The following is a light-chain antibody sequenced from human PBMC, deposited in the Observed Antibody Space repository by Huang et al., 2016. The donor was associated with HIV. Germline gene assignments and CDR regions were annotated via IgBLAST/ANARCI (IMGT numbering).Light chain of an antibody. V-gene: IGKV3-11*01. Sequence: EILLTQSPATLSLSPGERATLSCRASQSIRNFLAWYQQRPGQPPRLLIYDASTRATCIPDRFSGSGSDTDFTLTISSLEPEDFAVYYCQQRSSWPPFTFGPGTKVDIK. CDR2: DAS. J-gene: IGKJ3*01. CDR1: QSIRNF. CDR3: QQRSSWPPFT.